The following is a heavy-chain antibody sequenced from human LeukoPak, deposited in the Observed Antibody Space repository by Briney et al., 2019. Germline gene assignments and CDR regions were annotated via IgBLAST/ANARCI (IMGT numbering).Heavy chain of an antibody. CDR3: ARGRRYYYYYYMDV. Sequence: TSETLSLTCAVYGGSFSGYYWSWIRQPPGKGLEWIGEINHSGSTNYNPSLKGRVTTSVDTSKNQFSLKLSSVTAADTAVYYCARGRRYYYYYYMDVWGKGTTVTVSS. CDR2: INHSGST. CDR1: GGSFSGYY. J-gene: IGHJ6*03. V-gene: IGHV4-34*01.